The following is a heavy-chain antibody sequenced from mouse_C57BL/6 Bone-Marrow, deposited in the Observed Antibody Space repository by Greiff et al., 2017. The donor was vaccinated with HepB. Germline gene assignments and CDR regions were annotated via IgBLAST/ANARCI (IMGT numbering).Heavy chain of an antibody. CDR3: ARLYYDYGYAMDY. CDR2: ISSGSSTI. J-gene: IGHJ4*01. Sequence: EVKVVESGGGLVKPGGSLKLSCAASGFTFSDYGMHWVRQAPEKGLEWVAYISSGSSTIYYADTVKGRFTISRDNAKNTLFLQMTSLRSEDTAMYYCARLYYDYGYAMDYWGQGTSVTVSS. V-gene: IGHV5-17*01. CDR1: GFTFSDYG. D-gene: IGHD2-4*01.